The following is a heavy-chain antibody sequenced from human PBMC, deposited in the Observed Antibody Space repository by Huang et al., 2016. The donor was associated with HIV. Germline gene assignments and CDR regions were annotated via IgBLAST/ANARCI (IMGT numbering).Heavy chain of an antibody. J-gene: IGHJ4*02. D-gene: IGHD6-19*01. CDR3: ARQDTSGWYADPYYFDY. Sequence: QLQLQESGPGLVKPSETLSLTCTVSGGSISTSGYYWGWIRQPPGKGLEWIGSIYYRGSTSDNPSLKSRVTISVHTSKSQFSLKLSSVTAADTAVYYCARQDTSGWYADPYYFDYWGQGTLVTVSS. V-gene: IGHV4-39*01. CDR1: GGSISTSGYY. CDR2: IYYRGST.